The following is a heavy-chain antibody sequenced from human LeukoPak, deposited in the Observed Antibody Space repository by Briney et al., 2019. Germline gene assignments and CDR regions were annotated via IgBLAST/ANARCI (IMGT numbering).Heavy chain of an antibody. CDR2: ISSSSSYI. J-gene: IGHJ1*01. V-gene: IGHV3-21*01. D-gene: IGHD6-19*01. CDR3: ARDVDFIAVAGTAFQH. Sequence: QSGGSLRLSCAASGFTFSSYSMNWVRQAPGKGLEWVSSISSSSSYIYYADSVKGRFTISRDNAKNSLYLQMNSLRAEDTAVYYCARDVDFIAVAGTAFQHWGQGALVTVSS. CDR1: GFTFSSYS.